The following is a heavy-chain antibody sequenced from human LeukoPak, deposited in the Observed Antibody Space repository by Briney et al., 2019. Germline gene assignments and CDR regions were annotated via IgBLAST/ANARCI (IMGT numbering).Heavy chain of an antibody. J-gene: IGHJ4*02. CDR1: GGSISSGDYS. CDR2: IYRSGST. Sequence: SETLSLTCAVSGGSISSGDYSWSWIRQPPGKGLEWIGYIYRSGSTYYNPSLKSRVTISVDRSKNQFSLRLSSVTAADTAVYYRARAQDCSSTSCYVDFDYWGQGTLVTVSS. D-gene: IGHD2-2*01. CDR3: ARAQDCSSTSCYVDFDY. V-gene: IGHV4-30-2*01.